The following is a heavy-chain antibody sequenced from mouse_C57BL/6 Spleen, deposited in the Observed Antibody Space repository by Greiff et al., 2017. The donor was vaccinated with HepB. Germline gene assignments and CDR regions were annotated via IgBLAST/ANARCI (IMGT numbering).Heavy chain of an antibody. Sequence: VQLQQSGPELVKPGASVKISCKASGYTFTDYYMNWVKQSHGKSLEWIGDINPNNGGTSYNQKFKGKATLTVDKSSSTAYMELRSLTSEDSAVYYCAGLRLFAYWGQGTLVTVSA. CDR2: INPNNGGT. D-gene: IGHD3-1*01. J-gene: IGHJ3*01. V-gene: IGHV1-26*01. CDR3: AGLRLFAY. CDR1: GYTFTDYY.